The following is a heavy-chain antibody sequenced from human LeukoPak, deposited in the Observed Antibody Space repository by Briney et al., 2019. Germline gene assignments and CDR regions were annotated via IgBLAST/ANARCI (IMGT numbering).Heavy chain of an antibody. CDR2: IYPGDSDT. Sequence: GESLKISCKGSGYSFTSYWIGWVRQMPGKGLEWMGIIYPGDSDTRYSPSFQGQVTISADKSISTAYLQWSSLEASDTAMYYCARDYSSGLGVGAFDIWGQGTMVTVSS. J-gene: IGHJ3*02. CDR3: ARDYSSGLGVGAFDI. V-gene: IGHV5-51*01. D-gene: IGHD6-19*01. CDR1: GYSFTSYW.